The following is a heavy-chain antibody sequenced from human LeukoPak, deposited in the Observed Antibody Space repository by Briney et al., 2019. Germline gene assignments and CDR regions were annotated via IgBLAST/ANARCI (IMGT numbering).Heavy chain of an antibody. J-gene: IGHJ4*02. Sequence: PGGSLRLSCAASGFTFRSFWMHWVRQGPGKGLEWVSYISTDGGSTNYADSVKGRFTISRDNAKNSLYLQMNSLRAEDTAVYYCARDVDYYDSSGYFPPYFDYWGQGTLVTVSS. CDR3: ARDVDYYDSSGYFPPYFDY. CDR2: ISTDGGST. CDR1: GFTFRSFW. D-gene: IGHD3-22*01. V-gene: IGHV3-74*01.